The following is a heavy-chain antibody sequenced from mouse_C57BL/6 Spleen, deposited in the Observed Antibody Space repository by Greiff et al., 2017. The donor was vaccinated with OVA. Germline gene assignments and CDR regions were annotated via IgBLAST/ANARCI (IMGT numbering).Heavy chain of an antibody. CDR1: GFTFSSYA. Sequence: EVKVVESGEGLVKPGGSLKLSCAASGFTFSSYAMSWVRQTPEKRLEWVAYISSGGDYIYYADTVKGRFTISRDNARNTLYLQMSSLKSEDTAMYYCTRDEDDEFAYWGQGTLVTVSA. D-gene: IGHD2-12*01. CDR2: ISSGGDYI. J-gene: IGHJ3*01. CDR3: TRDEDDEFAY. V-gene: IGHV5-9-1*02.